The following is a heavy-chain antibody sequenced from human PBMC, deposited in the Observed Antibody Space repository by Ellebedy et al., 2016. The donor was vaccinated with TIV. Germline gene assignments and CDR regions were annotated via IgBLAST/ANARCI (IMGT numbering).Heavy chain of an antibody. CDR1: GYAFGRYH. Sequence: ASSVKVSCKASGYAFGRYHMHSLRQAPGQGLEWMGMINPSGGSTRYEQKFQGRVTMTRDTSTRTVYMELSSLSSEDTAVYYCARASGDDWGQGTQVTVSS. J-gene: IGHJ4*02. D-gene: IGHD3-3*01. CDR2: INPSGGST. CDR3: ARASGDD. V-gene: IGHV1-46*01.